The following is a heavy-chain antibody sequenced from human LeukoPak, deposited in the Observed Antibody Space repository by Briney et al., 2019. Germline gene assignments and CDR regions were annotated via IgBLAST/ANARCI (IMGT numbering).Heavy chain of an antibody. CDR3: ARARWLPKFDY. V-gene: IGHV4-59*01. Sequence: PSETLSLTCTVSGGSISSYYWSWIRQPPGKGLEWIGYIYYSGSTNYNPSLKSRVTISVDTSKNQFSLKLSSVTAADTAVYYCARARWLPKFDYRGQGTLVTVSS. CDR2: IYYSGST. CDR1: GGSISSYY. D-gene: IGHD5-24*01. J-gene: IGHJ4*02.